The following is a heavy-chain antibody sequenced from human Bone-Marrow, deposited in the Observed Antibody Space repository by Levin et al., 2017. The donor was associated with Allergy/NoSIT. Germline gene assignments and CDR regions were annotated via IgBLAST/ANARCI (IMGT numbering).Heavy chain of an antibody. V-gene: IGHV5-51*01. CDR2: IYPGDSDT. Sequence: GGSLRLSCKGSGYSFTSYWIGWVRQMPGKGLEWMGIIYPGDSDTRYSPSFQGQVTISADKSISTAYLQWSSLKASDTAMYYCARHPAGPAVAAHFDYWGQGTLVTVSS. D-gene: IGHD6-19*01. CDR3: ARHPAGPAVAAHFDY. CDR1: GYSFTSYW. J-gene: IGHJ4*02.